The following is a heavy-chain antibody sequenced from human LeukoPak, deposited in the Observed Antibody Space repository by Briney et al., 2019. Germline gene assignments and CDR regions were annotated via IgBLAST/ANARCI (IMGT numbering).Heavy chain of an antibody. Sequence: GGPLRLSCAASGFTFSSYSMNWVRQAPGKGLEWVSSISSSSSYIYYADSVKGRFTISRDNAKNSLYLQMNSLRAEDTAVYYCARDHTWGIIALAYWGQGTLATLSS. V-gene: IGHV3-21*01. D-gene: IGHD3-16*01. J-gene: IGHJ4*02. CDR1: GFTFSSYS. CDR3: ARDHTWGIIALAY. CDR2: ISSSSSYI.